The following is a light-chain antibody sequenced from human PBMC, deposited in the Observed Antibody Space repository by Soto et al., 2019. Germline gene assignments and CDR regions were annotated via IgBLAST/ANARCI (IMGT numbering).Light chain of an antibody. CDR1: QSISSW. CDR3: QQYSGYWT. V-gene: IGKV1-5*03. CDR2: KES. J-gene: IGKJ1*01. Sequence: DIQMTQSPSTLSASVGDRVTITCRASQSISSWLAWYQQKPGKAPKILIYKESTLESGVPSRFSGSGSGTEFTLTISSMQPDDFATYYCQQYSGYWTFGQGTKVEIK.